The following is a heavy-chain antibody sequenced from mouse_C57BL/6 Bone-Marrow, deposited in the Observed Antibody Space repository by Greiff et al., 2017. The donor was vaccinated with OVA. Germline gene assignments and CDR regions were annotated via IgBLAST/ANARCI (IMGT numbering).Heavy chain of an antibody. V-gene: IGHV6-3*01. CDR1: GFTFSNYW. D-gene: IGHD2-3*01. Sequence: DVKLQESGGGLVQPGGSMKLSCVASGFTFSNYWMNWVRQSPEKGLEWVAQIRLKSDNYATHYAESVKGRFTISRDDSKSSVYLQMNNLRAEDTGIYYCTRRPSWDGYYEYYAMDYWGQGTSVTVSS. CDR3: TRRPSWDGYYEYYAMDY. CDR2: IRLKSDNYAT. J-gene: IGHJ4*01.